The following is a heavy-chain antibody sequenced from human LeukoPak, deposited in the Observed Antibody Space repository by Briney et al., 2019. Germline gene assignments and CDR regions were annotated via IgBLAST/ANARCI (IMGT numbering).Heavy chain of an antibody. V-gene: IGHV3-9*01. D-gene: IGHD2-15*01. CDR2: TTWNSGSI. CDR1: ASSHADYA. Sequence: LSCVSTASSHADYALHCARHPPAQPQKQVSGTTWNSGSIGYADSVKGRFTISRDNAKNSLYLQMNSLRAEGTALYYCAKDLPRYCSGGSCPFDYWGQGTLVTVSS. J-gene: IGHJ4*02. CDR3: AKDLPRYCSGGSCPFDY.